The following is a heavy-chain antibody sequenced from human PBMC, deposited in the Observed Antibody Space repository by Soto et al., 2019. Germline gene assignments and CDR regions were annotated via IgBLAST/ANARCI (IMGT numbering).Heavy chain of an antibody. CDR3: ARHFLFVVYAYFDY. CDR2: ISNDGNSK. J-gene: IGHJ4*02. CDR1: GFTFSNYA. D-gene: IGHD2-8*02. Sequence: PGGSLRLSCAASGFTFSNYAMHWVRQAPGKGLEWVALISNDGNSKDYADSVKGRFTISRDNSKNTLYLQMNSLRPEDTAVYYCARHFLFVVYAYFDYWGQGTLVTVSS. V-gene: IGHV3-30-3*01.